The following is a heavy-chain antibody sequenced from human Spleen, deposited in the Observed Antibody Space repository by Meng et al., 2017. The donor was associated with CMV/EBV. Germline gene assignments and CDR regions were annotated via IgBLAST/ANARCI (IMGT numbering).Heavy chain of an antibody. Sequence: GGSLRLSCAASGFSVSSRYMSWVRQAPGKGLEWVSGISGSGHSPYYIDSVKGRFTISRDNSKNTLYLQMNSLRAEDTAIYYCTGGGTYHFDSWGQGTLVTVSS. CDR3: TGGGTYHFDS. CDR1: GFSVSSRY. J-gene: IGHJ4*02. V-gene: IGHV3-23*01. D-gene: IGHD1-26*01. CDR2: ISGSGHSP.